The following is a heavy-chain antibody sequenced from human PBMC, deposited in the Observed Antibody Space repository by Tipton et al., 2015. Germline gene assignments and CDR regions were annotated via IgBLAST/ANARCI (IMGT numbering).Heavy chain of an antibody. CDR3: VRARGRHGGLFDS. D-gene: IGHD4-23*01. CDR2: IQYSGGT. J-gene: IGHJ4*02. CDR1: SDSINKYY. Sequence: TLSLTCTVSSDSINKYYWSWIRQPPGKELQWIGYIQYSGGTNYNPSLESRVSMSVDTSKTQFSLEMRSVTATDTAVYYCVRARGRHGGLFDSWGQGTLVTVSS. V-gene: IGHV4-59*01.